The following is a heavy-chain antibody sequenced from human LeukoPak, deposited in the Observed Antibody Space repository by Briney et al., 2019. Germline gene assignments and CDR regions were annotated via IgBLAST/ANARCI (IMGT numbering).Heavy chain of an antibody. J-gene: IGHJ5*02. V-gene: IGHV3-30*02. Sequence: PGGSLRLSCAASGFTVSSNYMSWVRQAPGKGLEWVAFIRYDGSNKYYADSVKGRFTISRDNAKNSLYLQMNSLRAEDTAVYYCARAPGNWNYIHSWFDPWGQGTLVTVSS. CDR3: ARAPGNWNYIHSWFDP. CDR2: IRYDGSNK. D-gene: IGHD1-7*01. CDR1: GFTVSSNY.